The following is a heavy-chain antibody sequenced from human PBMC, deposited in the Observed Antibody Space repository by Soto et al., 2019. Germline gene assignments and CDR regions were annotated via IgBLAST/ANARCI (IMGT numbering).Heavy chain of an antibody. CDR1: GYTFTSYD. J-gene: IGHJ6*02. Sequence: QVQLVQSGAEVKKPGASVKVSCKASGYTFTSYDINWVRQATGQGLEWMGWMNPNSGNTGYAQNFQCRVTMTRNTSVSPTDTYLSSLRSENTAVYYCAREGVRGMDVWGQGTTVTVSS. CDR2: MNPNSGNT. D-gene: IGHD3-16*01. V-gene: IGHV1-8*01. CDR3: AREGVRGMDV.